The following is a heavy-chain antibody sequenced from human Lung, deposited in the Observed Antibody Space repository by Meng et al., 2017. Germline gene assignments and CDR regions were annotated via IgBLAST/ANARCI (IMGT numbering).Heavy chain of an antibody. CDR2: IKSKPDGETI. CDR1: GFTFSNAY. CDR3: SGHIDY. Sequence: EVQLVESGGGLVKPGGSLRLSCEGSGFTFSNAYMTWVRQVPGKRLEWVGRIKSKPDGETIDYAAPAKGRFTISRDDSKNTVYLQMNSLKTEDTAVYYCSGHIDYWGQGTLVTVSS. V-gene: IGHV3-15*01. J-gene: IGHJ4*02. D-gene: IGHD5-12*01.